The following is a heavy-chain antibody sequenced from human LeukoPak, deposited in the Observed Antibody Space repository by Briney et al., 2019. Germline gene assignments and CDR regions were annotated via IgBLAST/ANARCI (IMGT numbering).Heavy chain of an antibody. CDR1: GGSISSYY. V-gene: IGHV4-4*07. Sequence: PSETLSLTCTVSGGSISSYYWSWIRQPAGKGLEWIGRIYTSGSTNYNPSLKSRVTMSVDTSKNQFSLKLSSVTAADTAVYYCARETPSRYCSGGSCYSWGQGTLVTVSS. CDR3: ARETPSRYCSGGSCYS. CDR2: IYTSGST. D-gene: IGHD2-15*01. J-gene: IGHJ4*02.